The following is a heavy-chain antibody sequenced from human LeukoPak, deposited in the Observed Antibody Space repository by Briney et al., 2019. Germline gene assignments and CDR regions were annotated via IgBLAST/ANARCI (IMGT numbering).Heavy chain of an antibody. CDR3: AREGDYYDSSGYQGV. CDR1: GGSISSSSYY. J-gene: IGHJ4*02. Sequence: PSETLSLTCTVSGGSISSSSYYWGWIRQPPGKGLEWIGSIYYSGSTYYNPSLKSRVTISVDTSKNQFSLKLSSVTAADTAVYYCAREGDYYDSSGYQGVWGQGTLVTVSS. CDR2: IYYSGST. D-gene: IGHD3-22*01. V-gene: IGHV4-39*07.